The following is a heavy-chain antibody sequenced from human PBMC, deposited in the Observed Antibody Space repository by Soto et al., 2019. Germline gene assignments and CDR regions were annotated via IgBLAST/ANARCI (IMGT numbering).Heavy chain of an antibody. J-gene: IGHJ4*02. CDR1: GFTFSNAW. D-gene: IGHD3-9*01. CDR3: TPILPNYDIVTGWVY. V-gene: IGHV3-15*01. CDR2: IKSKTDGGTT. Sequence: VQLVESGGGLGKPGGSLRLSCAASGFTFSNAWMSWVRQAPGKGLEWVGRIKSKTDGGTTDYAAPVKGRFTISRDDSKNALYLQMNSLKTEDTAVYYCTPILPNYDIVTGWVYWGQGTLVTVSS.